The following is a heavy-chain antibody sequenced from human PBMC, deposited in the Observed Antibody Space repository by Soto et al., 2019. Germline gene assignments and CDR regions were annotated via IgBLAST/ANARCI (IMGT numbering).Heavy chain of an antibody. D-gene: IGHD3-10*01. Sequence: QVQLVQSGAEVEKPGASVKVACKTSGYFFTSHYIHWVRLAPGRGLEWMGRINPNNGDTNSPQKFQGRVTMTSDTSFSTAYMEMSGLRSDDTALYYCAREVTYGGGSFSLGLWGQGTLVTVSS. CDR3: AREVTYGGGSFSLGL. CDR1: GYFFTSHY. V-gene: IGHV1-2*06. CDR2: INPNNGDT. J-gene: IGHJ4*02.